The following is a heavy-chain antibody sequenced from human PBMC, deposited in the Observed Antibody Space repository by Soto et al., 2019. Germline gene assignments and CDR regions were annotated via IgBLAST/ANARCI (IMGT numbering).Heavy chain of an antibody. CDR3: AGETSGWYHWFDP. Sequence: SETLSLTCTVSGGSVSSGSYYWSWIRQPPGKGLEWIGYIYYSGSTNYNPSLKSRVTISVDTPKNQFSLKLSSVTAADTAVYYCAGETSGWYHWFDPWGQGTLVTVSS. D-gene: IGHD6-19*01. CDR2: IYYSGST. J-gene: IGHJ5*02. CDR1: GGSVSSGSYY. V-gene: IGHV4-61*01.